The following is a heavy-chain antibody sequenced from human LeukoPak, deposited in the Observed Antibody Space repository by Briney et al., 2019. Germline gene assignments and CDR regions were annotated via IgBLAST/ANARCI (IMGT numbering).Heavy chain of an antibody. J-gene: IGHJ4*02. D-gene: IGHD3-10*01. Sequence: GGSLRLSCAASGFTVSSNYMSWVRQAPEKGLEWVSVIYSGGSTYYADSVKGRFTISRDNSKNTLYLQMNSLSAEDTAVYYCAREGPTMVRGVIRKRNYYFDYWGQGTLVTVSS. CDR1: GFTVSSNY. CDR3: AREGPTMVRGVIRKRNYYFDY. V-gene: IGHV3-66*02. CDR2: IYSGGST.